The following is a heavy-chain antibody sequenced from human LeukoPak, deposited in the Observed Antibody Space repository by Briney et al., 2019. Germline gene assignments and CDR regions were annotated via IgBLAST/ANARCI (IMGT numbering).Heavy chain of an antibody. V-gene: IGHV4-34*01. J-gene: IGHJ5*02. D-gene: IGHD1-1*01. CDR3: ARDIGATGLFDP. Sequence: SETLSLTCAVYGGSFSGYYWSWIRQPPGKGLEWIGEINHSGSTNYNPSLKSRVTMSVDTSKNQFSLKLSSVTAADTAVYYCARDIGATGLFDPWGQGTLVAVSS. CDR1: GGSFSGYY. CDR2: INHSGST.